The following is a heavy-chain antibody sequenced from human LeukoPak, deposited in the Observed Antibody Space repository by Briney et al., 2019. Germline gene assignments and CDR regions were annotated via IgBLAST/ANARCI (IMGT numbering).Heavy chain of an antibody. J-gene: IGHJ4*02. Sequence: GGSLRLSCAASGFTFSSYSMNWVRQAPGKGLEWVSSISSSSSYIYYADSVKGRFTISRDNSKNTLSLQMNSLKVEDTAVYYCAKDRGYSSPRGIDYWGQGTLVTVSS. CDR2: ISSSSSYI. D-gene: IGHD6-13*01. CDR1: GFTFSSYS. CDR3: AKDRGYSSPRGIDY. V-gene: IGHV3-21*04.